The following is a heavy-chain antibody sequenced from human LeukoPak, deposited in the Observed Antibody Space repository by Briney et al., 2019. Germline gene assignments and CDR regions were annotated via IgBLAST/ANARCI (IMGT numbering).Heavy chain of an antibody. CDR1: GYTFTGYY. CDR2: INPNSGGT. V-gene: IGHV1-2*02. Sequence: ASVKVSCKASGYTFTGYYMHWVRQAPGQGLEWMGWINPNSGGTNYAQKFQGRVTMTMDASTNTAYMELRSLRSDDTAVYYCARWLDRNIPWLDPWGQGTLVTVSS. D-gene: IGHD6-19*01. J-gene: IGHJ5*02. CDR3: ARWLDRNIPWLDP.